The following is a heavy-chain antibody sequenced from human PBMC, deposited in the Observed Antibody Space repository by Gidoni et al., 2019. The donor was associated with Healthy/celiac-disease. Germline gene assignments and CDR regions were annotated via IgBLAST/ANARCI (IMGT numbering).Heavy chain of an antibody. D-gene: IGHD2-21*02. CDR1: GYTFTSYY. J-gene: IGHJ6*02. Sequence: QVQLVQSGAEVKKPGASVKVSCTASGYTFTSYYMHWVRQAPGQGLEWMGIINPSGGSTSYAEKFQGRVTMTRDTSTSTVYMELSSLRSEDTAVYYCAREEGGGDCYSGPLGCGMDVWGQGTTVTVSS. V-gene: IGHV1-46*03. CDR2: INPSGGST. CDR3: AREEGGGDCYSGPLGCGMDV.